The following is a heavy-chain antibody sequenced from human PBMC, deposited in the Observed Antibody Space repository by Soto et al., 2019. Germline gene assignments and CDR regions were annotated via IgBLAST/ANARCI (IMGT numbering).Heavy chain of an antibody. Sequence: GYSLTSSGEGSGYSFTSYWIGWVRQMPGKGLEWMGIIYPGDSDTRYSPSFQGQVTISADKSISTAYLQWSSLKASDTAMYYCARRFGWDIVNAGGTDVWGQGSAVTVS. V-gene: IGHV5-51*01. CDR2: IYPGDSDT. CDR1: GYSFTSYW. D-gene: IGHD2-15*01. CDR3: ARRFGWDIVNAGGTDV. J-gene: IGHJ6*02.